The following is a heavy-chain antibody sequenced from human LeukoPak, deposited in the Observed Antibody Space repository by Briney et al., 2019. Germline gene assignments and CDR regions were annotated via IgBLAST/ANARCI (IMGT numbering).Heavy chain of an antibody. CDR1: GFTFSSYA. CDR3: ARDLFPHFGVVSSTSREGGMEV. D-gene: IGHD3-3*01. J-gene: IGHJ6*04. CDR2: ISYDGSNK. Sequence: PGGSLRLSCAASGFTFSSYAMHWVRQAPGKGLEWVAVISYDGSNKYYADSVKGRFTISRDNSKNTLYLQMNSLRAEDTAVYYCARDLFPHFGVVSSTSREGGMEVWGKGPTVTASS. V-gene: IGHV3-30*04.